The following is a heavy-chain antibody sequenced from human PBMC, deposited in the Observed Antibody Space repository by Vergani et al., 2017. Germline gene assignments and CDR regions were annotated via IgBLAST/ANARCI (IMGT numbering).Heavy chain of an antibody. Sequence: QVQLQQWGGGLLKPSETLSLTCVVNGESFTSYHWTWIRQSPGEGLEWVGDIDHTGRPDYNPSLKSRLTMSVDKSRNQFSLTLNSVTAADTALYHCARHGGSGNYYHLFDSWGQGTLVIVSS. CDR1: GESFTSYH. J-gene: IGHJ4*02. CDR2: IDHTGRP. CDR3: ARHGGSGNYYHLFDS. D-gene: IGHD3-3*01. V-gene: IGHV4-34*01.